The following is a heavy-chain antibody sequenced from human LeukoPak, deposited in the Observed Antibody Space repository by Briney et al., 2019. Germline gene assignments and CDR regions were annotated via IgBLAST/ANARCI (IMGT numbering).Heavy chain of an antibody. V-gene: IGHV4-30-2*01. CDR2: IYHTSST. J-gene: IGHJ4*02. Sequence: SSETLSLTCAVSGGSVSSGGYSWTWIRQPPGKGLVWIGYIYHTSSTYYNPSLKSRVTIPVDESKNQFSLNLNSVTAAGTAVYYCASGNSNGYYFHYWVEASLV. CDR3: ASGNSNGYYFHY. CDR1: GGSVSSGGYS. D-gene: IGHD3-22*01.